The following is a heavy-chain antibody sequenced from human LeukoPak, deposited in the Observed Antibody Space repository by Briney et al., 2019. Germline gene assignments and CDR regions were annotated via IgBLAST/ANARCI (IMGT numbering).Heavy chain of an antibody. D-gene: IGHD3-16*01. CDR2: ISYDGSNK. J-gene: IGHJ4*02. CDR1: GFTFSSYA. V-gene: IGHV3-30*04. Sequence: GGSLRLSCAASGFTFSSYAMHWVRQAPGKGLEWVAVISYDGSNKYYADSVKGRFTISRDNSKNTLYLQMNSLRAEDTAVYYCARDQMVAGLGAFDYWGQGTLVTVSS. CDR3: ARDQMVAGLGAFDY.